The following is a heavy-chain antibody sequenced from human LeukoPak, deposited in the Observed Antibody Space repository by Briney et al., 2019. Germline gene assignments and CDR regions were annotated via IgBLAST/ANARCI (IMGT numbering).Heavy chain of an antibody. CDR2: IYYIGST. Sequence: SETLSLTCTVSGGSISSSSYYWGWIRQPPGKGLEWIGSIYYIGSTYYNPSLKSRVTISVDTSKNQFSLELSSVTAADTAVYYCAREWDTYYYDSSGYYSTTRYFDYWGQGTLVTVSS. CDR3: AREWDTYYYDSSGYYSTTRYFDY. CDR1: GGSISSSSYY. J-gene: IGHJ4*02. V-gene: IGHV4-39*07. D-gene: IGHD3-22*01.